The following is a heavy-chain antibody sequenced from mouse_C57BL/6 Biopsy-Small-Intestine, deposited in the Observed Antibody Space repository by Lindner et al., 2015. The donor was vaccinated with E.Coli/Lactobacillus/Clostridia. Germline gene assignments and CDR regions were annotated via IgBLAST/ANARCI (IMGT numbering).Heavy chain of an antibody. Sequence: VQLQESGAELVRPGTSVKVSCKASGYAFTNYLIEWVKQRPGQGLEWIGVINPGGGGTNYNEKFKGKATLTADKSSSTAYMQLSSLTSEDSAVYFCARSGYYYGSGYFDYWGQGTTLTVSS. CDR2: INPGGGGT. V-gene: IGHV1-54*01. D-gene: IGHD1-1*01. CDR1: GYAFTNYL. CDR3: ARSGYYYGSGYFDY. J-gene: IGHJ2*01.